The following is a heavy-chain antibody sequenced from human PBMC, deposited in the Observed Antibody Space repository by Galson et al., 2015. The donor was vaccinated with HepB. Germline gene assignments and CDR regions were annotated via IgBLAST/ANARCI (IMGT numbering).Heavy chain of an antibody. Sequence: SLRLSCAASGFTFSSYVMSWVRQAPGKGLEWVSAISSSGGSTYYADSVKGRFTISRDNSKNTLYLQMNSLRAEDTAVYYCAKGSIVFMVEYYFDYWGQGTLVTVSS. J-gene: IGHJ4*02. CDR1: GFTFSSYV. D-gene: IGHD2-8*01. CDR2: ISSSGGST. CDR3: AKGSIVFMVEYYFDY. V-gene: IGHV3-23*01.